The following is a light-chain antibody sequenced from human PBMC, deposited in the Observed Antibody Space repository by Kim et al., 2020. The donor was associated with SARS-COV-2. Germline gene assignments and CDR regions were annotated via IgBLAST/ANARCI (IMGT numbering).Light chain of an antibody. J-gene: IGKJ4*01. V-gene: IGKV3-11*01. CDR3: QQRGDWAPALT. Sequence: PGDSATLSYRARHNIDSSLAWYQQTPGQAPRLLIYDAAIRAAGIPDRFSASGSWTDFTLTIGSLAPVDVAVYYCQQRGDWAPALTFGGGTKLEI. CDR1: HNIDSS. CDR2: DAA.